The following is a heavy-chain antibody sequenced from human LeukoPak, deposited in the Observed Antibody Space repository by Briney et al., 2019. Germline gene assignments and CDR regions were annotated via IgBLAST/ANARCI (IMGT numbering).Heavy chain of an antibody. CDR1: GFRVRRNY. Sequence: PGPSLILSMAASGFRVRRNYMSLILKPPAKMLDSISVIYSGGSSYSEDSVKGRFTISRHNSKNTLYLKMNSLRAEDTAVYYCASCSLSCYDNAFDIWGQGTMVTVSS. J-gene: IGHJ3*02. CDR3: ASCSLSCYDNAFDI. D-gene: IGHD2-15*01. CDR2: IYSGGSS. V-gene: IGHV3-53*04.